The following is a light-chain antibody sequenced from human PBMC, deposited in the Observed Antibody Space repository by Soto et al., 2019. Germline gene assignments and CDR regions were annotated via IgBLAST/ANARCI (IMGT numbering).Light chain of an antibody. V-gene: IGKV1-5*01. J-gene: IGKJ5*01. Sequence: DIQMTQSPSTLSGSVGDRVTITCRASQTISSWLAWYQQKPGKAPKLLIYAASSLQSGVPSRFSGSGSGTDFTLTISCLQSEDFATYYCQQYYSFPLTFGQGTRLAIK. CDR3: QQYYSFPLT. CDR2: AAS. CDR1: QTISSW.